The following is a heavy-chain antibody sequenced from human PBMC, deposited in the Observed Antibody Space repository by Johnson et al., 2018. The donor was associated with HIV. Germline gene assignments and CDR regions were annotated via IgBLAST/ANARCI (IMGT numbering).Heavy chain of an antibody. V-gene: IGHV3-30*04. CDR3: ARIRVAVITEVGAFDI. CDR1: GFTFSSYA. J-gene: IGHJ3*02. D-gene: IGHD3-22*01. CDR2: ISYDGTNE. Sequence: QVKLVESGGGVVQPGRSLRLSCAASGFTFSSYAMHWVRQAPGKGLEWVAVISYDGTNEYYADSVKGRLTISRDNSKNTVYLQMNSLRAEDTAVYFCARIRVAVITEVGAFDIWGQGTMVSVSS.